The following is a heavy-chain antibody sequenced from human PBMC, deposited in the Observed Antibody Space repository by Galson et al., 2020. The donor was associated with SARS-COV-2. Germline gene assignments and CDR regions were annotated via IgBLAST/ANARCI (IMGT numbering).Heavy chain of an antibody. D-gene: IGHD3-10*01. J-gene: IGHJ3*02. CDR1: GGSISRRECY. Sequence: SETLSLTCTVPGGSISRRECYWAGIRQPPGRGREWVVDVYYTGTTYYNPSLKSRRTMSVNTSKIQFSRRLSSVTAADTAVYYCVRSTFMVRGYAFDIWGQGTRVSVSS. CDR3: VRSTFMVRGYAFDI. CDR2: VYYTGTT. V-gene: IGHV4-39*01.